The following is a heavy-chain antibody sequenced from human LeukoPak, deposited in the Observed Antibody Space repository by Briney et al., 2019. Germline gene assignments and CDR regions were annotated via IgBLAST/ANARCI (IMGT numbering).Heavy chain of an antibody. V-gene: IGHV3-7*01. Sequence: QSGGSLRLSCAASGFTFSSNWMTWVRQAPGKGLEWVANIKQDGSAKDYVDSVKGRFTISRDNAKNSLYLQMNSLRNEDTAVYYCAKDPEVRGVIISTFDYWGQGTLVTVSS. CDR2: IKQDGSAK. D-gene: IGHD3-10*01. CDR3: AKDPEVRGVIISTFDY. CDR1: GFTFSSNW. J-gene: IGHJ4*02.